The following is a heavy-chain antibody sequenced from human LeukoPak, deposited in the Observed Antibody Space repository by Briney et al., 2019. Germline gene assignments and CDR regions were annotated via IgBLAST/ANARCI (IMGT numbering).Heavy chain of an antibody. CDR2: ISYDGSSK. Sequence: GGSLRLSCAASGFTFSDFGMHWVRQAPGQGLEWVAVISYDGSSKYYADSVKGRFTISRDNSKNTLYLQMNSLRAEDTAVYYCARPHSGHLFDYWGQGTLVTVSS. D-gene: IGHD3-10*01. J-gene: IGHJ4*02. V-gene: IGHV3-30*03. CDR1: GFTFSDFG. CDR3: ARPHSGHLFDY.